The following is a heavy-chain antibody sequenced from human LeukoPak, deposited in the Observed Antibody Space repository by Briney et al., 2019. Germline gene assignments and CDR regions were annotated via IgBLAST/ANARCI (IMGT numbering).Heavy chain of an antibody. D-gene: IGHD6-13*01. V-gene: IGHV3-30*02. CDR2: IRYDGSNK. Sequence: PGGSLRLSCAASGFTFSSYGMHWVRQAPGKGLEWVAFIRYDGSNKYYADSVKGRFTISRDNSKNTLYLQMNSLRAEDTAVYYCAKTAAAGPRFPFDYWGQGTLVTVSS. CDR1: GFTFSSYG. J-gene: IGHJ4*02. CDR3: AKTAAAGPRFPFDY.